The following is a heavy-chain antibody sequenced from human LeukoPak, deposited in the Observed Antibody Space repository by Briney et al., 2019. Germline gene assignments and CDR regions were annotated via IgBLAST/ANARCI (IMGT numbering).Heavy chain of an antibody. J-gene: IGHJ1*01. CDR3: ATDKDSSGYFQH. CDR2: ISAYNGNT. D-gene: IGHD3-22*01. Sequence: ASVKVSCKASGYTFTSYGISWVRQAPGQGLEWMGWISAYNGNTNYAQKLQGRVTMTEDTSTDTAYMELSSLRSEDTAVYYCATDKDSSGYFQHWGQGTLVTVSS. V-gene: IGHV1-18*01. CDR1: GYTFTSYG.